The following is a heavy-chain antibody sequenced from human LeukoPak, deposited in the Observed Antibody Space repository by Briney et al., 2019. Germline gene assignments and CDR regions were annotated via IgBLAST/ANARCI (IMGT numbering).Heavy chain of an antibody. Sequence: DPSETLSLTCAVYGGSLTDYYWAWIRQPPGKGLEWIGEINHSGSTNYSPSLKSRVTISLDTSKNQFFLKLNSVTAADTAVYYCAREDWYFDLWGRGTLVTVSS. CDR3: AREDWYFDL. CDR2: INHSGST. J-gene: IGHJ2*01. CDR1: GGSLTDYY. V-gene: IGHV4-34*01.